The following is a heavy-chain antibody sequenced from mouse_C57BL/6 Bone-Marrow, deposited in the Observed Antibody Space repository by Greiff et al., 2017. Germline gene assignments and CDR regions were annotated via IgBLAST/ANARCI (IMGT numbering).Heavy chain of an antibody. D-gene: IGHD2-4*01. CDR3: ARKKGYDYDGTWFAY. V-gene: IGHV1-9*01. J-gene: IGHJ3*01. CDR2: ILPGSGST. CDR1: GYTFTGYW. Sequence: VQLQQSGAELMKPGASVKLSCKATGYTFTGYWIEWVKQRPGHGLEWIGEILPGSGSTNYNEKFKGKATVTADTSSNTAYMQLSSLTTEDSAIYYCARKKGYDYDGTWFAYWGQGTLVTVSA.